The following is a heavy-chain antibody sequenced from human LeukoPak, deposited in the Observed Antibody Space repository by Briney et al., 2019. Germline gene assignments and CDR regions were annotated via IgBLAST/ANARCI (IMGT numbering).Heavy chain of an antibody. J-gene: IGHJ2*01. V-gene: IGHV4-61*02. CDR3: ARRDSSSPRVRYFDL. D-gene: IGHD6-13*01. CDR1: GVSISSGGYY. CDR2: IYTTGST. Sequence: SQTLSLTCTVSGVSISSGGYYWSWIRQPAGKGLEWIGRIYTTGSTNCNPSLKSRVTISVDTSKNQFSLKLSSVTAADTAVYYCARRDSSSPRVRYFDLWGRGTLVTVSS.